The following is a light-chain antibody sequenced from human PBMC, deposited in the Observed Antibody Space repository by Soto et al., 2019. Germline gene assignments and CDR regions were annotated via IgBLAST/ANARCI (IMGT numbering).Light chain of an antibody. Sequence: EIVVTQSPGTLSLSPGERATLSCRASQSVSSSYLAWYQQQPGQAPRLLIYGASSRATGIPDRFSGSGSGTEFTLTISSLQSEDFAVYYCQQYFNWPPLTFGGGTKVDIK. J-gene: IGKJ4*01. CDR2: GAS. V-gene: IGKV3-20*01. CDR1: QSVSSSY. CDR3: QQYFNWPPLT.